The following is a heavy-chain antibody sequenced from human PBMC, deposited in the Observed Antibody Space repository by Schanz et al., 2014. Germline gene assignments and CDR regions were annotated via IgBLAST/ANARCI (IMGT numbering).Heavy chain of an antibody. V-gene: IGHV3-7*01. Sequence: DVQLVESGGTLVRPGGSLRLSCAASGFTFSSHWMTWVRQAPGRGLEWVANTRQDVRAKYYVDSVKGRFTISRDNIASSLFLQMNSLRAEDSAVYYCARSEMDRGVIWGYWGQGTLVTVSS. J-gene: IGHJ4*02. D-gene: IGHD3-10*01. CDR1: GFTFSSHW. CDR2: TRQDVRAK. CDR3: ARSEMDRGVIWGY.